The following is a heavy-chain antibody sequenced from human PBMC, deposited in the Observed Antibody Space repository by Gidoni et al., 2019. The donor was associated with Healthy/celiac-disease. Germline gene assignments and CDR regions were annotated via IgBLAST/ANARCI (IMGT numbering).Heavy chain of an antibody. D-gene: IGHD3-22*01. CDR2: IWYDGSNK. V-gene: IGHV3-33*01. CDR3: ASDLEYYYDSSGYYRRLYYYYGMDV. Sequence: QVQLVESGGGVVQPGRSLRLSCAASGFTFSSYGMHWVRQAPGKGLEWVAVIWYDGSNKYYADSVKGRFTISRDNSKNTLYLQMNSLRAEDTAVYYCASDLEYYYDSSGYYRRLYYYYGMDVWGQGTTVTVSS. J-gene: IGHJ6*02. CDR1: GFTFSSYG.